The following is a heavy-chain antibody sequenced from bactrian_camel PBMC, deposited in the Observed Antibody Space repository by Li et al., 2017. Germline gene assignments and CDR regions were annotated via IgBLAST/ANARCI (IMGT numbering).Heavy chain of an antibody. CDR1: GFTFSRYS. CDR2: ITSDGSST. Sequence: VQLVESGGGLVQPGGSLRLSCVASGFTFSRYSLSWVRQAAGKGLEWVSLITSDGSSTYYADSVKSRFTIFRDSAENTVYLQMNSLKPEDTAMYYCAADDHCPRYALDMAPPSEFRYWGQGTQVTVS. D-gene: IGHD5*01. J-gene: IGHJ4*01. V-gene: IGHV3S40*01. CDR3: AADDHCPRYALDMAPPSEFRY.